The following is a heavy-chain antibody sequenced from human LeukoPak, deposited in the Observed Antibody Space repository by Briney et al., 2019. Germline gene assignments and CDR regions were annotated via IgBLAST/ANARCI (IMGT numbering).Heavy chain of an antibody. D-gene: IGHD1-20*01. J-gene: IGHJ4*02. CDR1: GYSISSGYY. Sequence: SETLSLTCTVSGYSISSGYYWGWIRQPPGKGLEWIGSIYRSGSTYHNPSLKSRLILSVDTSKNQFSLKLSSVTAADTAVYYCARDNWNPDYWGQGTLVTVSS. V-gene: IGHV4-38-2*02. CDR3: ARDNWNPDY. CDR2: IYRSGST.